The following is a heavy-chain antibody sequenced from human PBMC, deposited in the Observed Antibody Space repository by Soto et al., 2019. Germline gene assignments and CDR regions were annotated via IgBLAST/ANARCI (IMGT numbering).Heavy chain of an antibody. CDR3: AKFGGLWFGESRARYMDV. V-gene: IGHV3-23*01. Sequence: GGSLRLSCAASGFTFSSYAMSWVRQAPGKGLEWVSAISGSGGSTYYADSVKGRFTISRDNSKNTLYLQMNSLRAEDTAVYYCAKFGGLWFGESRARYMDVWGKGTTVTVSS. D-gene: IGHD3-10*01. CDR2: ISGSGGST. J-gene: IGHJ6*03. CDR1: GFTFSSYA.